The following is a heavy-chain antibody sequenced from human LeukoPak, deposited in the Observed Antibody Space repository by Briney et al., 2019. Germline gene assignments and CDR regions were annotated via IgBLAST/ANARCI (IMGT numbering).Heavy chain of an antibody. CDR1: GGSISSYY. CDR3: ARDLSQVGVVTLGASDI. D-gene: IGHD3-3*01. CDR2: IYYSGST. V-gene: IGHV4-59*01. J-gene: IGHJ3*02. Sequence: SETLSLTCTVSGGSISSYYWNWIRQPPGKGLKWIGYIYYSGSTNYNPSLKSRVTISVDTSKNQFSLELTSVTAADTAVYYCARDLSQVGVVTLGASDIWGQGTMVTVSS.